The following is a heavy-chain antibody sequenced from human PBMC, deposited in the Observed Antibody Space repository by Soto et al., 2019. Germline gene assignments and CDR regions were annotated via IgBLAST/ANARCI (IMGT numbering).Heavy chain of an antibody. J-gene: IGHJ6*02. V-gene: IGHV1-18*01. D-gene: IGHD3-10*01. CDR3: ASGTPTLWFGELTVYGMDV. CDR1: GYTFTSYG. Sequence: ASVKVSCKASGYTFTSYGISWVRQAPGQGLEWMGWISAYNGNTNYAQKPQGRVTMTTDTSTSTAYMELRSLRSDDTAVYYCASGTPTLWFGELTVYGMDVWGQGTTVTVSS. CDR2: ISAYNGNT.